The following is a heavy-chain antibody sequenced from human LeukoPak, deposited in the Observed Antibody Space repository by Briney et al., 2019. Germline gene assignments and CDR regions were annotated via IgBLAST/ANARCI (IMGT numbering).Heavy chain of an antibody. D-gene: IGHD3-22*01. J-gene: IGHJ4*02. CDR3: ARDLAYNYDSSGYSGY. CDR2: ISAYNSNA. Sequence: ASVKVSCKPSGYSFTNYGISWVRQAPGQGLEWMGWISAYNSNAIYAQNLQGRVTMTTDTSTSTAYMELRSLTSDDTAVYYCARDLAYNYDSSGYSGYWGQGTLVTVSS. CDR1: GYSFTNYG. V-gene: IGHV1-18*01.